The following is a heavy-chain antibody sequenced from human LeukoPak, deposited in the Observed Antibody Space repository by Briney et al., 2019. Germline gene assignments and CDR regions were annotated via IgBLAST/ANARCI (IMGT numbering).Heavy chain of an antibody. V-gene: IGHV4-39*01. Sequence: SETLSLTCSVSGDSISSRSYYWGWIRQPPGKGMDWIGSIYYSGSTYYNPSLKSRVTISVDTSKNQFSLKLSSVTAADTAVYYCARKWREQQLVWGSYYFQYWGQGTLVTVSS. CDR2: IYYSGST. CDR1: GDSISSRSYY. J-gene: IGHJ4*02. D-gene: IGHD6-13*01. CDR3: ARKWREQQLVWGSYYFQY.